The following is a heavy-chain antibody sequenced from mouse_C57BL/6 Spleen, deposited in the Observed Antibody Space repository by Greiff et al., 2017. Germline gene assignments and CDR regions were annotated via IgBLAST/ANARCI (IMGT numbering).Heavy chain of an antibody. CDR3: ARGPYSNYAMDY. CDR1: GYTFTSYW. CDR2: IYPDSGST. J-gene: IGHJ4*01. V-gene: IGHV1-55*01. Sequence: QVQLQQPGAELVKPGASVKMSCKASGYTFTSYWITWVKQRPGQGLEWIGDIYPDSGSTNYNEKFKSKATLTVDTSSSTAYMQLSSLTSEDSAVYYCARGPYSNYAMDYWGQGTSVTVSS. D-gene: IGHD2-5*01.